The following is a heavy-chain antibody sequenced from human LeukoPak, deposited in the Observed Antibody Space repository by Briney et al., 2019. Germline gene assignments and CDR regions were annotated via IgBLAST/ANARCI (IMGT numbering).Heavy chain of an antibody. CDR2: IYYSGST. D-gene: IGHD6-19*01. CDR3: ARDRRAVAGDYYYYYGMDV. CDR1: GGSISSYY. Sequence: SETLSLTCTVSGGSISSYYWSWIRQPPGKGLEWIGYIYYSGSTNYNPSLRSRVTISVDTSKNQFSLKLSSVTAADMAVYYCARDRRAVAGDYYYYYGMDVWGQGTTVTVSS. J-gene: IGHJ6*02. V-gene: IGHV4-59*01.